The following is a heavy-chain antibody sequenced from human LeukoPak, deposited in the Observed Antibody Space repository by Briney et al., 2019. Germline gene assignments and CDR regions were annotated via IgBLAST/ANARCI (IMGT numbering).Heavy chain of an antibody. Sequence: GSLRLSCAASGFTFSSSGMTWVRQAPGKGLEWVSTISGSDSNTYYADSVKGRFTISRDNSNKTLYLQMSSLTAEDTAIYYCAKVKWIAVQNCFDPWGQGTLVTVSS. J-gene: IGHJ5*02. D-gene: IGHD6-19*01. CDR1: GFTFSSSG. CDR2: ISGSDSNT. V-gene: IGHV3-23*01. CDR3: AKVKWIAVQNCFDP.